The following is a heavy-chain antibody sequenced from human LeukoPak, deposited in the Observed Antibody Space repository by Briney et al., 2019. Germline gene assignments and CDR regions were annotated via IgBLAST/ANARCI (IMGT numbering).Heavy chain of an antibody. CDR1: GFPVSTNY. J-gene: IGHJ6*02. V-gene: IGHV3-53*01. Sequence: GGSLRLSCAASGFPVSTNYMNWVRQAPGKGPEWVSVIYSGGSTYYADSVKGRFTISRDNSKNTLYLQMNSLRAEDTAVYYCAKDIRGHDYGDPGYYYYYGMDVWGQGTTVTVSS. CDR3: AKDIRGHDYGDPGYYYYYGMDV. D-gene: IGHD4-17*01. CDR2: IYSGGST.